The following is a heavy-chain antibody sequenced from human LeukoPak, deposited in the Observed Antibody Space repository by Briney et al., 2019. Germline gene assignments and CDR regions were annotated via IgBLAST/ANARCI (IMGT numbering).Heavy chain of an antibody. V-gene: IGHV1-2*04. CDR3: ARHMTPGNNWFDP. CDR1: GDTFTGQY. CDR2: INPNSGGT. J-gene: IGHJ5*02. Sequence: GASVKVSCKSSGDTFTGQYIHWVRQAPGQGLEWMGWINPNSGGTNYEQKFQGWVIMTRDTSISTAYMELSSLRYDDTAVYYCARHMTPGNNWFDPWGQGTLVTVSS. D-gene: IGHD4-17*01.